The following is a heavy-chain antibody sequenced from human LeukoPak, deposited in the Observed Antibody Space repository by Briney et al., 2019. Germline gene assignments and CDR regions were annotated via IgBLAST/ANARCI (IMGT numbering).Heavy chain of an antibody. CDR2: INPSGGST. Sequence: ASVKVSCKASGYTFTTYYMHWVRQAPGQGLEWMGKINPSGGSTSYAQKFQGRVTMTRDMSTSTVYMELSSLRSDDTAVYYCARDLPIVVVPAALFDYWGQGTLVTVSS. CDR1: GYTFTTYY. CDR3: ARDLPIVVVPAALFDY. D-gene: IGHD2-2*01. V-gene: IGHV1-46*01. J-gene: IGHJ4*02.